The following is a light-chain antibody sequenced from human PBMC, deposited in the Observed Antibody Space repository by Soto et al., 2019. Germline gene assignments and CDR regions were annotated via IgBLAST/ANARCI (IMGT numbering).Light chain of an antibody. CDR3: TSWTTSTTIV. CDR1: SSDIGAYNF. CDR2: DVN. Sequence: QSALTQPASVSGSPGQSITISCTGTSSDIGAYNFVSWYQQHPGKAPKLMLYDVNIRPSGVSNRFSGSKSGNTASLTISGLQAEDGADYYCTSWTTSTTIVFRGGTEVTVL. J-gene: IGLJ2*01. V-gene: IGLV2-14*03.